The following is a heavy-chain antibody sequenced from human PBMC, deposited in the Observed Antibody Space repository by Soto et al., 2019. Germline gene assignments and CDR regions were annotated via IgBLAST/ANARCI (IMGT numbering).Heavy chain of an antibody. CDR3: ARLRSGYLDAFDI. J-gene: IGHJ3*02. CDR1: GYSFTSYW. Sequence: PWESLKISCKCSGYSFTSYWIGWVRQMPGKGLERMGIIYPGDSDTRYSPSFQGQVTISADKSISTAYLQWSSLKASDTAMYYCARLRSGYLDAFDIWGQGTMVTVSS. V-gene: IGHV5-51*01. CDR2: IYPGDSDT. D-gene: IGHD3-3*01.